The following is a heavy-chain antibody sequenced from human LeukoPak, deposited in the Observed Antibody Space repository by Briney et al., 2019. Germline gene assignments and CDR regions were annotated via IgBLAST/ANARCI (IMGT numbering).Heavy chain of an antibody. V-gene: IGHV3-23*01. CDR1: GFTFSSYA. CDR3: AKDRRPDPEGVLEDNWFDP. J-gene: IGHJ5*02. Sequence: GGSLRLSCAASGFTFSSYAMSWVRQAPGKGLEWASAIKGRFTISRDNSKNTLYLQMNSLRAEDTAVYYCAKDRRPDPEGVLEDNWFDPWGQGTLVTVSS. D-gene: IGHD1-1*01. CDR2: I.